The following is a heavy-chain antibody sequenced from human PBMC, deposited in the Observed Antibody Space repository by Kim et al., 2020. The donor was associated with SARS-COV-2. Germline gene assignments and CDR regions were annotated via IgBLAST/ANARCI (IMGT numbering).Heavy chain of an antibody. Sequence: SETLSLTCSVSGDSITTAGSFWSWIRQHPGKGLEWIGYIDYSGTTYYNPSLKSRLLLSLDTSNNHFSLNLNSVTVADTAVYYCARAECRYESVWGNYRPYFFDYGSQGALVTVSS. CDR3: ARAECRYESVWGNYRPYFFDY. CDR2: IDYSGTT. CDR1: GDSITTAGSF. J-gene: IGHJ4*02. D-gene: IGHD3-16*02. V-gene: IGHV4-31*03.